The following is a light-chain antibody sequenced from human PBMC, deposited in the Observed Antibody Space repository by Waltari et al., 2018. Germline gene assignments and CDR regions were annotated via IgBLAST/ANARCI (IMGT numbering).Light chain of an antibody. V-gene: IGLV3-25*03. CDR1: ALPKQY. CDR3: QSADSSGTQGV. CDR2: KDS. Sequence: SYELTQPPSVSVSPGQTARITCSGDALPKQYAFWYQQKPDQAPVLLIYKDSERPAGIPARFSGSSSGTTVTLTISGVQADDEADYYCQSADSSGTQGVFGTGTKVTVL. J-gene: IGLJ1*01.